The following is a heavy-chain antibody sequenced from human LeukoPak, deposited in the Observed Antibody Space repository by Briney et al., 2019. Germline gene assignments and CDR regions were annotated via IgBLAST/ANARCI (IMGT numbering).Heavy chain of an antibody. J-gene: IGHJ4*02. CDR2: INPNSGDT. V-gene: IGHV1-2*02. Sequence: ASVKVSCKASGYTFTAYYIHWVRQAPGQGLEWMGWINPNSGDTNYAQKFQGRVTMTRDTSISTAYMELSRVISDDTAVYYCARLDITIIPYWGQGTLVTVSS. D-gene: IGHD3-22*01. CDR1: GYTFTAYY. CDR3: ARLDITIIPY.